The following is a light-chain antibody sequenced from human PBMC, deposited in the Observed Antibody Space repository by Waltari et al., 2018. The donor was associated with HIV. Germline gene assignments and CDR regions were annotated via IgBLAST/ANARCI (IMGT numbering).Light chain of an antibody. Sequence: VGDRVTITCRASQSISSWLAWYQQKPGKAPKLLIYKASSLESGVPSRFSGSGSGTEFTLTISSLQPDDFATYYCQQYNSYWTFGQGTKVEIK. V-gene: IGKV1-5*03. CDR3: QQYNSYWT. CDR1: QSISSW. J-gene: IGKJ1*01. CDR2: KAS.